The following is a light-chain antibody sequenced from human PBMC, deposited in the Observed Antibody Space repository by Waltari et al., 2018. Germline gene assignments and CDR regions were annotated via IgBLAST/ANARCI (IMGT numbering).Light chain of an antibody. Sequence: DIQMTQSPSALSASVGDRVTISCRTSQTIYNNLAWYQHKPGKAPKLLIYAASTLQSGIPSPFSGSGSGTTFTLTISSLQHEDSATYYCQHYFDVPLTFGGGTRVEI. J-gene: IGKJ4*01. CDR3: QHYFDVPLT. V-gene: IGKV1-39*01. CDR2: AAS. CDR1: QTIYNN.